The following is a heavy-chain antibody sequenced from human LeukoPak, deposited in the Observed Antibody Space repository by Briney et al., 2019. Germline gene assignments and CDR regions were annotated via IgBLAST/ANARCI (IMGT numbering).Heavy chain of an antibody. CDR1: GYTFTTYG. J-gene: IGHJ4*02. CDR3: ARTGKSKETSVTTY. V-gene: IGHV1-18*01. CDR2: ISGYNGNT. D-gene: IGHD4-17*01. Sequence: GASVKVSCKASGYTFTTYGVTWVRQAPGQGLEWMGWISGYNGNTNYPQKHQGRVTLTTDTSTSTAYMELTNLRSDDTAVYYCARTGKSKETSVTTYWGQGTLVTVSS.